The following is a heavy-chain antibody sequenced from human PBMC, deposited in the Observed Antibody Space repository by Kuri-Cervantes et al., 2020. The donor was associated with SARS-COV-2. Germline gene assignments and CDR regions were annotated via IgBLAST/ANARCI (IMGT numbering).Heavy chain of an antibody. Sequence: GSLRLSCAVSGGSISSSSYYWGWIRQPPGKGLEWIGSIYYSGSTNYNPSLKSRVTISVDTSKNQFSLKLSSVTAADTAVYYCASFSTRGDPWGQGTLVTVSS. V-gene: IGHV4-39*01. D-gene: IGHD2/OR15-2a*01. J-gene: IGHJ5*02. CDR3: ASFSTRGDP. CDR2: IYYSGST. CDR1: GGSISSSSYY.